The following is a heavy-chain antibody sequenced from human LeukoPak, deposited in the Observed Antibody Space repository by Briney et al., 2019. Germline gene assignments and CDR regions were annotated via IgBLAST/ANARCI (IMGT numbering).Heavy chain of an antibody. CDR2: IWYDGSNK. Sequence: PGGSLRLSCAASGFPFSTYWMTWVRQAPGKGLEWVAVIWYDGSNKYYADSVKGRFTISRDNSKNTLYLQMNSLRAEDTAVYYCARDGEQLVFGYYYYGMDVWGQGTTVTVSS. V-gene: IGHV3-33*08. J-gene: IGHJ6*02. CDR1: GFPFSTYW. CDR3: ARDGEQLVFGYYYYGMDV. D-gene: IGHD6-6*01.